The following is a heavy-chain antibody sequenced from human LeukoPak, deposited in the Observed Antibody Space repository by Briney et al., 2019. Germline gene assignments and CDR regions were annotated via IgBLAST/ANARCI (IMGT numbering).Heavy chain of an antibody. CDR1: GYTFTSYG. D-gene: IGHD2-2*01. Sequence: ASVKVSCKASGYTFTSYGISWVRQAPGQGLEWMGWISAYNGNTNYAHKLQGRVTMTTDTSTSTAYMELRSLRSDDTAVYYCARERRYCSSTSCKEMYFDYWGQGTLVTVSS. V-gene: IGHV1-18*01. CDR2: ISAYNGNT. CDR3: ARERRYCSSTSCKEMYFDY. J-gene: IGHJ4*02.